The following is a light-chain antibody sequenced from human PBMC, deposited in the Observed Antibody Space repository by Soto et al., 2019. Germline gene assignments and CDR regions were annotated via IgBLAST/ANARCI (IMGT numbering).Light chain of an antibody. CDR2: RDN. J-gene: IGLJ2*01. Sequence: QSVLTQPPSTSATPGQRVTISCSGSNYNIGSNYVYWYQQLPGTAPKVLIYRDNQRPSGVPDRFSGSKSGTSASLAIGGLRSEDEADYYCAAWDDSLSGVVFGGGTKLTVL. CDR3: AAWDDSLSGVV. V-gene: IGLV1-47*01. CDR1: NYNIGSNY.